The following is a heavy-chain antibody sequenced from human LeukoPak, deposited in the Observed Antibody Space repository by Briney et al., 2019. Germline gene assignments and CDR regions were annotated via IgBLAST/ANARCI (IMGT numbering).Heavy chain of an antibody. CDR3: AKEGGNTLCFDY. CDR2: ISGSGGST. CDR1: GFTFSSYA. V-gene: IGHV3-23*01. D-gene: IGHD4-23*01. J-gene: IGHJ4*02. Sequence: PGGSLRLSCAASGFTFSSYAMGWVRQAPGKGLEWVSSISGSGGSTYYADSVKGRFTISRDNSKNTLYLQMNSLRAEDTAVYYCAKEGGNTLCFDYWGQGTLVTVSS.